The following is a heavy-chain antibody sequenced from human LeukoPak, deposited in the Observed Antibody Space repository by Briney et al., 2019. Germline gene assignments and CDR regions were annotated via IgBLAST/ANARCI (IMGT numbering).Heavy chain of an antibody. Sequence: PGGSLRLSCAASGFTFSSYAMSWVRQAPGKGPEWVSAISDSGGSTYYADSVKGRFTISRDNSKNTLYLQMNSLRAEDTAVYYCARETSRSYYFDYWGQGTLVTVSS. CDR3: ARETSRSYYFDY. CDR2: ISDSGGST. J-gene: IGHJ4*02. V-gene: IGHV3-23*01. D-gene: IGHD1-14*01. CDR1: GFTFSSYA.